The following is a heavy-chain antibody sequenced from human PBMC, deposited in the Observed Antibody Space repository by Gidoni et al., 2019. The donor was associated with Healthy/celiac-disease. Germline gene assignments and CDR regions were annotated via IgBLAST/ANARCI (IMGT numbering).Heavy chain of an antibody. J-gene: IGHJ5*02. CDR2: ISAYNVNT. CDR1: GYTFTSYG. CDR3: ARVGCGGDCYYGDGGFDP. D-gene: IGHD2-21*02. Sequence: QVQLVQSRAEVKQPGASVQGSCKASGYTFTSYGISWVRQAPGQGLEWMGWISAYNVNTNHAQKLQGRVTMTTDTSTSTAYMGLRSLRSDDTAVYYCARVGCGGDCYYGDGGFDPWGQGTLVTVSS. V-gene: IGHV1-18*01.